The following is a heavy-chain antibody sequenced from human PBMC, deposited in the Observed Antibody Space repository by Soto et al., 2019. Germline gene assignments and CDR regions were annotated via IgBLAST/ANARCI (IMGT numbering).Heavy chain of an antibody. V-gene: IGHV4-34*01. D-gene: IGHD2-8*02. J-gene: IGHJ4*02. CDR3: ARDKITGLFDY. Sequence: QVQLQQWGAGLLKPSETLSLTCAVYGGSFSGYYWTWIRQTPGTGLEWIGEINHSGSTNYNPSLKSRVTISVDTSKNQFSLKLTSVTAADTAGYYCARDKITGLFDYWGQGTLVTVSS. CDR1: GGSFSGYY. CDR2: INHSGST.